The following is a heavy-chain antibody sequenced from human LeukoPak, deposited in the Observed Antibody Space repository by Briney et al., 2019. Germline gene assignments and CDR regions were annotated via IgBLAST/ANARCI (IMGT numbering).Heavy chain of an antibody. D-gene: IGHD3-10*01. Sequence: PSGTLSLTCTVSGGSISSSSYYWGWIRQPPGKGLEWIGSIYYSGSTYYNPSLKSRVAISVDTSKNQFSLKLSSVTAADTAVYYCACYYYGSGSYPLSGCYWGQGTLVTVSS. CDR1: GGSISSSSYY. CDR3: ACYYYGSGSYPLSGCY. J-gene: IGHJ4*02. CDR2: IYYSGST. V-gene: IGHV4-39*01.